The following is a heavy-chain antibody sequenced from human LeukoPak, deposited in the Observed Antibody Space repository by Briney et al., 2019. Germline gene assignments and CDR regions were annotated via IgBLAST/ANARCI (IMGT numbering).Heavy chain of an antibody. Sequence: ASETLSLTCTVSGGSISSSSYYWGWIRQPPGKGLEWIGSIYYSGSTYYNPSLKSRVTISVDTSKNQFSLKLSSVTAADTAVYYCAKDGRGEQWLPEDYWGQGTLVTVSS. J-gene: IGHJ4*02. D-gene: IGHD6-19*01. V-gene: IGHV4-39*02. CDR3: AKDGRGEQWLPEDY. CDR1: GGSISSSSYY. CDR2: IYYSGST.